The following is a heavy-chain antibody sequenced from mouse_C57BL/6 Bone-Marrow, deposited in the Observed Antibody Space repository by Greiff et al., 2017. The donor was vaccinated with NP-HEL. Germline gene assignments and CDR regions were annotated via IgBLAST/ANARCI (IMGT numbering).Heavy chain of an antibody. Sequence: VQLQQSGPELVKPGASVKISCKASGYSFTGYYMNWVKQSPEKSLEWIGEINPSTGGTTYNQKFKAKATLTVDKSSSTAYMQLKSLTSEDSAVYYCARLYYGYYVRYFDYWGQGTTLTVSS. CDR1: GYSFTGYY. J-gene: IGHJ2*01. CDR3: ARLYYGYYVRYFDY. D-gene: IGHD2-3*01. CDR2: INPSTGGT. V-gene: IGHV1-42*01.